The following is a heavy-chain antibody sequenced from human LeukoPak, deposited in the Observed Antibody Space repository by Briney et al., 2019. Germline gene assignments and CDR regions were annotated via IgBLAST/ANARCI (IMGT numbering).Heavy chain of an antibody. J-gene: IGHJ4*02. V-gene: IGHV3-7*01. CDR3: ARVRWGGLYYFDY. CDR1: GFTFSSYW. CDR2: IKKDGSEK. D-gene: IGHD3-16*01. Sequence: PGGSLRLSCAASGFTFSSYWMSWVRQAPGKGLEWVANIKKDGSEKYYVDSVKGRFTISRDNAKNTLYLQMNSLRAEDTAVYYCARVRWGGLYYFDYWGQGTLVTVSS.